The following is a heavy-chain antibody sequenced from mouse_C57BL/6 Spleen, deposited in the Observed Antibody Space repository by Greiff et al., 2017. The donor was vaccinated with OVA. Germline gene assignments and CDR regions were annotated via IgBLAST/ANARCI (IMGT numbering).Heavy chain of an antibody. J-gene: IGHJ4*01. Sequence: QVQLQQPGAELVRPGSSVKLSCKASGYTFTSYWMDWVKQRPGQGLEWIGNIYPSDSDTHYNQKFKDKATLTVDKSSSTAYMQLSSLTSEDSAVYYCARTKKHNYYNYYAMDYWGQGTSVTVSS. V-gene: IGHV1-61*01. CDR1: GYTFTSYW. CDR3: ARTKKHNYYNYYAMDY. D-gene: IGHD2-12*01. CDR2: IYPSDSDT.